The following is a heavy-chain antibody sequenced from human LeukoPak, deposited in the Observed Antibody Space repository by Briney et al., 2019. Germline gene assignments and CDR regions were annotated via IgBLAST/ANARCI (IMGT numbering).Heavy chain of an antibody. D-gene: IGHD4-17*01. Sequence: SGTLSLTCAVSGYSISSGYYWGWIRQPPGKGLEWIGSIYHSGSTYYNPSLKSRVTISVDTSKNQFSLKLSSVTAADTAVYYCARLTYRDYVWFDPWGQGTLVTVSS. J-gene: IGHJ5*02. CDR3: ARLTYRDYVWFDP. V-gene: IGHV4-38-2*01. CDR2: IYHSGST. CDR1: GYSISSGYY.